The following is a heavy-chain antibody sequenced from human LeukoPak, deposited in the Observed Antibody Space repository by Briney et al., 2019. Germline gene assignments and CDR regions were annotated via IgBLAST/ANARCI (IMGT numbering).Heavy chain of an antibody. D-gene: IGHD1-26*01. Sequence: ASVKVSCKASGYTFTDYSMHWVRQAPGQGLEWMGWISPKSGDTKYAQKFQGRVTLTRDTSISTAYMELTRLRLDDTAMYYCARVSVLVGAPVDYWGQGAMVSVSS. CDR2: ISPKSGDT. CDR3: ARVSVLVGAPVDY. V-gene: IGHV1-2*02. CDR1: GYTFTDYS. J-gene: IGHJ4*02.